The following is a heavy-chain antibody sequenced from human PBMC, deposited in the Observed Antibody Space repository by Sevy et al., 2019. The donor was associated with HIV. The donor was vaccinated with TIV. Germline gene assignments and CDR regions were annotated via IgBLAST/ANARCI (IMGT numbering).Heavy chain of an antibody. CDR3: AKGRDSSGWYYYGMDV. V-gene: IGHV3-30*18. D-gene: IGHD6-19*01. J-gene: IGHJ6*02. Sequence: GGSLRLSCAASGFTFSSYGIHWVRQAPGKGLEWVAFISYDGSNKYYADSVKGRFTISRDNSKNTLYLQMNSLRAEDTAVYYCAKGRDSSGWYYYGMDVWGQGTTVTVSS. CDR2: ISYDGSNK. CDR1: GFTFSSYG.